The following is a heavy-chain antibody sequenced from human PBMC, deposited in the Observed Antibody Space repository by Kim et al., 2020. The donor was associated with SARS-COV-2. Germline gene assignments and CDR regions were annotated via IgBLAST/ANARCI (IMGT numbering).Heavy chain of an antibody. J-gene: IGHJ6*02. CDR3: ARALWGEPADILPSYYYYGMAV. D-gene: IGHD2-2*02. CDR1: GFTFSSYD. V-gene: IGHV3-13*01. Sequence: GGSLRLSCAASGFTFSSYDMHWVRQATGKGLEWVSAIGTAGDTYYPGSVKGRFTISRENAKNSLYLQMNSLRAGDTAVYYCARALWGEPADILPSYYYYGMAVWGQGTTVTVSS. CDR2: IGTAGDT.